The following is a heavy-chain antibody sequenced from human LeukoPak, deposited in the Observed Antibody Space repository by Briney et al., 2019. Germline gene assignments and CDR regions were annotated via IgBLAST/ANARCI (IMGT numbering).Heavy chain of an antibody. D-gene: IGHD4-11*01. J-gene: IGHJ6*03. V-gene: IGHV3-21*04. CDR1: GFTFSSYS. Sequence: PGGSLRLSCAGSGFTFSSYSMNWVRQAPGKGLEWVSFISTSSSYIYYADSVKGRFTISRDNAKNSLYLQMNSLRAEDTAVYYCARRVKYYYYYMDVWGKGTTVTISS. CDR2: ISTSSSYI. CDR3: ARRVKYYYYYMDV.